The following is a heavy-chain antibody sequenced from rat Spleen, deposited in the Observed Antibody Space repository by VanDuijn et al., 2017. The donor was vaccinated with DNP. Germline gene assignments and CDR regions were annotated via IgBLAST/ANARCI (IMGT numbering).Heavy chain of an antibody. J-gene: IGHJ3*01. CDR2: MWTGGST. Sequence: QVQLKESGPGLVQPSQTLSLTCTVSGFSLTSYNVHWVRQPAGKGLEWMGIMWTGGSTDHNSALKSRLTISRDTSKSQVFLKVNSLQTEDTAIYFCTRFHTTGLTWFAYWGQGTLVTVSS. CDR3: TRFHTTGLTWFAY. V-gene: IGHV2-30*01. D-gene: IGHD1-9*01. CDR1: GFSLTSYN.